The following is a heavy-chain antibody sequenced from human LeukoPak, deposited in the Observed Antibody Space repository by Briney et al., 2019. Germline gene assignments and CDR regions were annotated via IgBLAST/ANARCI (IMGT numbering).Heavy chain of an antibody. V-gene: IGHV3-48*03. CDR2: ISSSGSTI. CDR1: GFTFSSYE. J-gene: IGHJ4*02. D-gene: IGHD4-17*01. CDR3: ARGSTVTSLSY. Sequence: GGSLRLSCAASGFTFSSYEMNWVRQAPGKGLEWVSYISSSGSTIYYADSVKGRFTISRDNAKNSLYLQMNSLRAEDTAVYYCARGSTVTSLSYWGQGTLVTVSS.